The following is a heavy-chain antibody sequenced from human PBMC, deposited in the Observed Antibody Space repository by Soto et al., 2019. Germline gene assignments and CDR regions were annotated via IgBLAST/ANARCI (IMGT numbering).Heavy chain of an antibody. V-gene: IGHV3-7*05. CDR2: IKEDGSEK. CDR1: GFPLSGNW. D-gene: IGHD3-3*01. Sequence: EVQLVESGGGLVQPGGSLRLSCAASGFPLSGNWMKWVRQAPGKGLGWVATIKEDGSEKYYVDSVKGRFTISRDSAKNSVHLQMNSLRVEDTAVYYCASTRGYWGQGTLVTVSS. J-gene: IGHJ4*02. CDR3: ASTRGY.